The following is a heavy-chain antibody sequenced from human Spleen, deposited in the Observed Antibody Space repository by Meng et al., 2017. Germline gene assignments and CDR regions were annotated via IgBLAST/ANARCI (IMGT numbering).Heavy chain of an antibody. CDR3: ASHDYGDRDGFDI. J-gene: IGHJ3*02. CDR2: INSDGSST. V-gene: IGHV3-74*01. D-gene: IGHD4-17*01. CDR1: GFTFSSYW. Sequence: GESLKISCAASGFTFSSYWMHWVRQAPGKGLVWVSRINSDGSSTSYADSVKGRFTISRDNAKNTLYLQMNRLRAEDTAVYYCASHDYGDRDGFDIWGQGTMVTVSS.